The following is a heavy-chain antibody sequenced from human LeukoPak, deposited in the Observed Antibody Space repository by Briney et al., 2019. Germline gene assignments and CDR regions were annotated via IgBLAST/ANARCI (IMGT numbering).Heavy chain of an antibody. CDR2: TYSGGNT. CDR1: GFTFSSYS. V-gene: IGHV3-66*04. Sequence: PGGSLRLSCAASGFTFSSYSMNWVRQAPGKGLEWVSVTYSGGNTYYADSVKGRFSISRDNSKNTVYLQMNSLRAEDTAVYYCARLVTGTTVINSGWFDPWGQGTLVTVSS. J-gene: IGHJ5*02. D-gene: IGHD4-23*01. CDR3: ARLVTGTTVINSGWFDP.